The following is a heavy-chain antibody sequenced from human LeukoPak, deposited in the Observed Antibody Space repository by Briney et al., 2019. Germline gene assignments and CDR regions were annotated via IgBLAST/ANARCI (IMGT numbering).Heavy chain of an antibody. J-gene: IGHJ4*02. Sequence: ASVKVSCKASGYTFTSYGISWVRQAPGQGLEWMGWISEYNGNTNYAQKLQGRVTMTTDTSTSTAYMELRSLRSDDTAVYYCARAAYYYGSGSYSPLGYWGQGTLVTVSS. D-gene: IGHD3-10*01. V-gene: IGHV1-18*01. CDR2: ISEYNGNT. CDR3: ARAAYYYGSGSYSPLGY. CDR1: GYTFTSYG.